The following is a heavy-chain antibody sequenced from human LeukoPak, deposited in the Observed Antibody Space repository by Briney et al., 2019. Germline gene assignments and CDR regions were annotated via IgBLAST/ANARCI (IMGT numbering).Heavy chain of an antibody. CDR3: ARGRRSGGITMIRGVKDRGWFDP. Sequence: PGGSLRLSCAASGFTFSSYGMHWVRQAPGKGLEWVAHIRYDGSNKYYADSVKGRFTISRDDSKKMLYLQMNSLRPEDTAVYYCARGRRSGGITMIRGVKDRGWFDPWGQGTLVTVSS. V-gene: IGHV3-30*02. CDR2: IRYDGSNK. D-gene: IGHD3-10*01. J-gene: IGHJ5*02. CDR1: GFTFSSYG.